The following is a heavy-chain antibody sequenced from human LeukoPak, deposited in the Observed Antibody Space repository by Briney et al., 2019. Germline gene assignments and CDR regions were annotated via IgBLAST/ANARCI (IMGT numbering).Heavy chain of an antibody. CDR1: GFTFSSYA. D-gene: IGHD3-3*01. J-gene: IGHJ4*02. V-gene: IGHV3-23*01. CDR2: ISGSGGST. Sequence: GGSLRLSCAASGFTFSSYAMSWVRQAPGKGLEWVSAISGSGGSTYYADSVKGRFTISGDNSKNTLYLQMNSLRAEDTAVYYCAKDSYYDFWSGYSQSDYWGQGTLVTVSS. CDR3: AKDSYYDFWSGYSQSDY.